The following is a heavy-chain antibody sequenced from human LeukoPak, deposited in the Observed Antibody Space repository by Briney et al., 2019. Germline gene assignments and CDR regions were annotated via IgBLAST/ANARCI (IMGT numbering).Heavy chain of an antibody. V-gene: IGHV1-69*06. CDR3: ARDRTIDAFDP. D-gene: IGHD4/OR15-4a*01. Sequence: ASVKVSCKASGGTFSSYAISWVRQAPGQGLEWMRGIIPIFGTANYAQKFQGRVTITADKSTSTAYMELSSLRSEDTAVYYCARDRTIDAFDPWGQGTLVTVSS. CDR2: IIPIFGTA. J-gene: IGHJ5*02. CDR1: GGTFSSYA.